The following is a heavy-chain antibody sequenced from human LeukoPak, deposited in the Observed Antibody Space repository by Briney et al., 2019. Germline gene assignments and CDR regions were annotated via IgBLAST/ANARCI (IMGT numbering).Heavy chain of an antibody. CDR3: ARARKRQVTDY. CDR2: ISYDGSNK. CDR1: GFTFSSYA. V-gene: IGHV3-30*04. Sequence: GGSLRLSCAASGFTFSSYAMHWVRQAPGKGLEWVAVISYDGSNKYYADSVKGRFTISRDNSKNTLYLQMNSLRAEDTAVYYCARARKRQVTDYRGQGTLVTVSS. D-gene: IGHD3-9*01. J-gene: IGHJ4*02.